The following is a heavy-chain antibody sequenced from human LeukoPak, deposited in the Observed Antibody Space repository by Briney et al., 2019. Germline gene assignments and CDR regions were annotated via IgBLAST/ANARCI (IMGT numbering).Heavy chain of an antibody. CDR1: GFTLSTYS. CDR3: ARVTGGARNDNFYYYHMDV. V-gene: IGHV3-21*01. J-gene: IGHJ6*03. Sequence: GGSLRLSCAASGFTLSTYSMNSVRQAPGKGLEWVSSITSSSSYIYYADSVKGRFTISRDNAKNSLYLQMNSLRAEDTAVYYCARVTGGARNDNFYYYHMDVWGKGTTVTVSS. D-gene: IGHD5-24*01. CDR2: ITSSSSYI.